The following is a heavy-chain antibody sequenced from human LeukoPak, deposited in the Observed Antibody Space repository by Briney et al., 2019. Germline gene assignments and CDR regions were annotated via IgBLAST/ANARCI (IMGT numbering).Heavy chain of an antibody. V-gene: IGHV4-39*01. CDR1: GGSISSSSYY. CDR2: IYHSGST. D-gene: IGHD1-26*01. CDR3: AGQTDSGSYGGSYYYYMDV. J-gene: IGHJ6*03. Sequence: SETLSLTCTVSGGSISSSSYYWGWIRQPPGKGLEWIGSIYHSGSTYYNPSLKSRVTISVDTSKNQFSLKLSSVTAADTAVYYCAGQTDSGSYGGSYYYYMDVWGKGTTVTVSS.